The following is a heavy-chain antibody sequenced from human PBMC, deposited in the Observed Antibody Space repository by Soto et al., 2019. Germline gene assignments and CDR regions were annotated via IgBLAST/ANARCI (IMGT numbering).Heavy chain of an antibody. CDR2: IYSGGST. CDR1: GFTVSSNY. V-gene: IGHV3-53*01. D-gene: IGHD6-13*01. Sequence: GGSLRLSCAASGFTVSSNYMSWVRQAPGKGLEWVSVIYSGGSTYYADSVKGRFTISRDNSKNTLYLQMNSLRAEDTAVYYCASSLEQQLVYYYYYGMDVWGQGTTVTVSS. CDR3: ASSLEQQLVYYYYYGMDV. J-gene: IGHJ6*02.